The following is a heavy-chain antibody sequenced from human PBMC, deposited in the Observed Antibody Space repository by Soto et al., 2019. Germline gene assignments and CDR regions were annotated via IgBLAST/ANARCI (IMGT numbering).Heavy chain of an antibody. CDR2: INSDGSST. J-gene: IGHJ4*02. D-gene: IGHD3-16*01. CDR3: ARDMSYFDH. CDR1: GFTFTSYW. V-gene: IGHV3-74*01. Sequence: PGGSLRLSCAASGFTFTSYWMHWVRQAPGKGLVWVSRINSDGSSTVYADSVKGRFTISRDNSKDTLYLQMNTLRAEDTAVYYCARDMSYFDHWGRGALVTISS.